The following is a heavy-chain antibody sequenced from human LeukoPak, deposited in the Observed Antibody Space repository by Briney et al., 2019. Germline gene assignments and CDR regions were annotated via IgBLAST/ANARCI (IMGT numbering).Heavy chain of an antibody. D-gene: IGHD4-11*01. CDR3: ARGLVPGFLDY. J-gene: IGHJ4*02. CDR2: INGDGSST. Sequence: GGSLRLSCAASGFTFSSNWMHWVRQAPGKGLVWVSRINGDGSSTTYADSVKSRFTISRDNAKNTLYLQMNSLRAEDTAVYYCARGLVPGFLDYWGQGTPVTVSS. V-gene: IGHV3-74*01. CDR1: GFTFSSNW.